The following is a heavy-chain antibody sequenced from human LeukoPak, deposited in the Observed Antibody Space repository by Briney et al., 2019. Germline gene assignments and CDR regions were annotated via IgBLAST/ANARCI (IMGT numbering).Heavy chain of an antibody. D-gene: IGHD5-18*01. CDR1: GGTFSSYA. V-gene: IGHV1-69*13. CDR3: AKTAGILNNYYYYYMDV. J-gene: IGHJ6*03. CDR2: IIPIFGTA. Sequence: SVKVSCKASGGTFSSYAISWVRQAPGQGLEWMGGIIPIFGTANYAQKFQGRVTITADESTSTAYMELSSLRSEDTAVYYCAKTAGILNNYYYYYMDVWGKGTTVTVSS.